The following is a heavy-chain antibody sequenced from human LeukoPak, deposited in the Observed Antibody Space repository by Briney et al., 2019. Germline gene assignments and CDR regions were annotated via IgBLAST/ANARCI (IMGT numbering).Heavy chain of an antibody. D-gene: IGHD6-19*01. CDR2: ISGSGGST. CDR1: GFTFGNYT. V-gene: IGHV3-23*01. Sequence: GGSLRHSCSIYGFTFGNYTLRFVHQAPGKGLEWVSAISGSGGSTYYADSVKGRFTISRDNSKNTLYLQMSSLRAEDTAIYYCAADYRPGWYQLGYWRQGTLVTVSS. J-gene: IGHJ4*02. CDR3: AADYRPGWYQLGY.